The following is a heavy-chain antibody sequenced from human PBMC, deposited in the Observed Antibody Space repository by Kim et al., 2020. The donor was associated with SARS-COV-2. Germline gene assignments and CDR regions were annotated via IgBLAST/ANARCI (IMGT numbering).Heavy chain of an antibody. D-gene: IGHD3-3*01. Sequence: GGSLRLSCVASGFSFNNYGMDWVRQAPGKGLEWVAVIWDDGSNEKYADSVQGRFIISRDNSKNTLYLQMYNLRADDTAVYYCARDPTSGSWSPSQHFDY. CDR2: IWDDGSNE. V-gene: IGHV3-33*01. J-gene: IGHJ4*01. CDR1: GFSFNNYG. CDR3: ARDPTSGSWSPSQHFDY.